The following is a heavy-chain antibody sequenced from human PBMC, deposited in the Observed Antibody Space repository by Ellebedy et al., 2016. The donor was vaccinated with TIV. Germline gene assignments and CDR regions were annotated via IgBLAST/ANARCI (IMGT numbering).Heavy chain of an antibody. D-gene: IGHD6-19*01. V-gene: IGHV4-34*01. J-gene: IGHJ4*02. Sequence: SETLSLTCTVYGGSFSGYYYSWIRQPPGKGLEWIGEVNQSGRTNYHPSLKSRVTISVDPSKNQFSLRLSSVTAADTAVYYCAEGRSGWYYFDYWGQGTLVTVSS. CDR1: GGSFSGYY. CDR2: VNQSGRT. CDR3: AEGRSGWYYFDY.